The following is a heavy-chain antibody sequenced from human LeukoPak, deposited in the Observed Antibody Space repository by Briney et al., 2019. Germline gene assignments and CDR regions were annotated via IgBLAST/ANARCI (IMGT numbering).Heavy chain of an antibody. CDR1: GGTFSSYA. V-gene: IGHV1-69*13. CDR2: IIPIFGTA. D-gene: IGHD5-18*01. Sequence: AASVKVSCKASGGTFSSYAISWVRQAPGQGLEWMGGIIPIFGTANYAQKFQGRVTITADESTSTAYMELSSLRSEDTAVYYCAREKGYGYRFFDYWGQGTLVTVSS. CDR3: AREKGYGYRFFDY. J-gene: IGHJ4*02.